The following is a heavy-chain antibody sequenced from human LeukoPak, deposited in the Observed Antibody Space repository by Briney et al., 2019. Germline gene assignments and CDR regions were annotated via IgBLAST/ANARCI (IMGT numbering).Heavy chain of an antibody. J-gene: IGHJ4*02. D-gene: IGHD4-17*01. V-gene: IGHV3-23*01. CDR1: GFTFSSYA. CDR2: ISGSGGST. Sequence: PGGSLRLSCAASGFTFSSYAMSWVRQAPGKGLEWVSAISGSGGSTYYAASVKGRFTISRDNSKNTLYLQMNSLRAEDTAVYYCAKDPGYYGDPDYWGQGTLVTVSS. CDR3: AKDPGYYGDPDY.